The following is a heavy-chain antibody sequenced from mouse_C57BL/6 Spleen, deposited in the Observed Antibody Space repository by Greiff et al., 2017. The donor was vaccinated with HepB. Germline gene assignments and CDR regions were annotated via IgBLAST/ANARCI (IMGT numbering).Heavy chain of an antibody. CDR2: ISYDGSN. Sequence: EVQLQESGPGLVKPSQSLSLTCSVTGYSITSGYYWNWIRQFPGNKLEWMGYISYDGSNNYNPSLKNRISITRDTSKNQFFLKLNSVTTEDTATYYCARGYYDYDEAWFAYWGQGTLVTVSA. V-gene: IGHV3-6*01. D-gene: IGHD2-4*01. CDR3: ARGYYDYDEAWFAY. CDR1: GYSITSGYY. J-gene: IGHJ3*01.